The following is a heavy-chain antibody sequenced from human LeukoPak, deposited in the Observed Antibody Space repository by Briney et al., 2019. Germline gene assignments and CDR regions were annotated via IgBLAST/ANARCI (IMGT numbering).Heavy chain of an antibody. J-gene: IGHJ4*02. CDR1: GFNVSTKY. Sequence: GGSLRLSWAASGFNVSTKYVNWVRQAPGKGLEWVSVISDSGDYTYYADSVKGRFAISRDNSKNTLYLQMNSLRAEDTAVYYCAKRSYYGSGALYYWGQGTLVTISS. D-gene: IGHD3-10*01. V-gene: IGHV3-23*01. CDR2: ISDSGDYT. CDR3: AKRSYYGSGALYY.